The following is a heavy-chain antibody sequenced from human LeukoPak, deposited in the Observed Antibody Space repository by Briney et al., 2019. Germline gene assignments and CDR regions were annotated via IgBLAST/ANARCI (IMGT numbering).Heavy chain of an antibody. CDR2: INHSGST. CDR3: ARMRLLWFGELLYPYFDY. Sequence: NPSETLSLTCAVYGGSFSGYYWSWIRQPPGKGLEWIGEINHSGSTNYNPSLKSRVTISVDTSKNQFSLKLSSVTAADTAVYYCARMRLLWFGELLYPYFDYWGQGTLVTVSS. J-gene: IGHJ4*02. D-gene: IGHD3-10*01. CDR1: GGSFSGYY. V-gene: IGHV4-34*01.